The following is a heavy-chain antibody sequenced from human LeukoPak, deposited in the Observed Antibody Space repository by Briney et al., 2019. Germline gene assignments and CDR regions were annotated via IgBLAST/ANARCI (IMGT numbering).Heavy chain of an antibody. CDR2: IYTSGYT. J-gene: IGHJ3*02. D-gene: IGHD6-19*01. Sequence: SETLSLTCTVSGGSISGYYWSWIRQPAGKGLEWLGHIYTSGYTNYNPSLKSRVTMSEDTSKNQFSLKLTSVTAADTAVYYCARGGIAEWLLGGAFDIWGQGTMVTVSS. CDR1: GGSISGYY. V-gene: IGHV4-4*07. CDR3: ARGGIAEWLLGGAFDI.